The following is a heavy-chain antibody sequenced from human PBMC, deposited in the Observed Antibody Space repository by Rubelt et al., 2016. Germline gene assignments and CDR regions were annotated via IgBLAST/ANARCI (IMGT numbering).Heavy chain of an antibody. J-gene: IGHJ4*02. Sequence: QVQLQESGPGLVKPSETLSLTCAVSGGSISSYYWSWIRQPPGKGLEWIGSIYYSGSTYYNPSLKSRVTISLDTSKNQFSLKLSSVTAADTAVYYCARLQWELSTIDVWGQGTLVTVSS. CDR3: ARLQWELSTIDV. V-gene: IGHV4-59*12. D-gene: IGHD1-26*01. CDR1: GGSISSYY. CDR2: IYYSGST.